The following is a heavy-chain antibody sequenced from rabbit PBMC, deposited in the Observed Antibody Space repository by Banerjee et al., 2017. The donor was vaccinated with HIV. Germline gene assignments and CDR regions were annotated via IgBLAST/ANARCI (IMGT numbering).Heavy chain of an antibody. V-gene: IGHV1S40*01. CDR2: MHAGSSGST. Sequence: QSLEESGGGLVQPEGSLTLTCTASGFSFSSSYYMCWVRQAPGKGLEWIACMHAGSSGSTYYASWVNGRFTISKTSSTTVTLQMTRLTAADTATYFCARDAGGYDAGGSLWGQGTLVTVS. CDR1: GFSFSSSYY. CDR3: ARDAGGYDAGGSL. J-gene: IGHJ3*01. D-gene: IGHD1-1*01.